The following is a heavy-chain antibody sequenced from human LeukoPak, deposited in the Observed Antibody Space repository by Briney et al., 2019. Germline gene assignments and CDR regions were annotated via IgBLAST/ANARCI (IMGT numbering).Heavy chain of an antibody. CDR2: ISASGP. D-gene: IGHD1-14*01. Sequence: GGSLRLSCAASGFTFSRLAMTWVRQAPGKGLEWVSTISASGPYYADAVRGRFTISRDNSRNTLSLQMDSLRAEDTAVYCCARDPEGRYYFDYWGQGTLVTVSS. J-gene: IGHJ4*02. V-gene: IGHV3-23*01. CDR1: GFTFSRLA. CDR3: ARDPEGRYYFDY.